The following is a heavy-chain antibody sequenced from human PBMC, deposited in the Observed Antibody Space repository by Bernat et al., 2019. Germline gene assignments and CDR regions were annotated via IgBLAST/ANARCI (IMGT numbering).Heavy chain of an antibody. V-gene: IGHV1-69*04. J-gene: IGHJ4*02. CDR2: IIPILGIA. Sequence: QVQLVQSVAEVKKPGSSVKVSCKASGGTFSSYAISWVRQAPGQGLEWMGRIIPILGIANYAQKFQGRVTITADKSTSTAYMELSSLRSEDTAVYYCAREQEQLAHDYWGQGTLVTVSS. CDR1: GGTFSSYA. D-gene: IGHD6-13*01. CDR3: AREQEQLAHDY.